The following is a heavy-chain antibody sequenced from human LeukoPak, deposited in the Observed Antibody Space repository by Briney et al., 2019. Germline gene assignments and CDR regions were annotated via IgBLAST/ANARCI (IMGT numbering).Heavy chain of an antibody. Sequence: PGGSLRLSCAASGFTFSSYSMNWVRQAPGKGLEWVSYISSPSSPINYADSVKGRFTISRDNAKNSLYLQMNSLRAEDTAVYYCARWRSGPFDYWGQGTLVTVSS. J-gene: IGHJ4*02. V-gene: IGHV3-48*04. CDR3: ARWRSGPFDY. D-gene: IGHD3-3*01. CDR1: GFTFSSYS. CDR2: ISSPSSPI.